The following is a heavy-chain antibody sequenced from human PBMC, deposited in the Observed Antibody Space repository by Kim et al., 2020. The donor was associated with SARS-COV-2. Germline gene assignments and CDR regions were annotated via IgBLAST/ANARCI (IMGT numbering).Heavy chain of an antibody. V-gene: IGHV1-46*01. CDR3: ARGPYDFWSGYGFDAFDI. J-gene: IGHJ3*02. CDR1: GYTFTSYY. Sequence: ASVKVSCKASGYTFTSYYMHWVRQAPGQGLEWMGIINPSGGSTSYAQKFQGRVTMTRDTSTSTVYMELSSLRSEDTAVYYCARGPYDFWSGYGFDAFDIWGQGTMVTVSS. CDR2: INPSGGST. D-gene: IGHD3-3*01.